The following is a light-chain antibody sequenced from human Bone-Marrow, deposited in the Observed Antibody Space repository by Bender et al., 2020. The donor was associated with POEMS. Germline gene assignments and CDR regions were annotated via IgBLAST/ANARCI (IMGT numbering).Light chain of an antibody. CDR3: CSYAGNYIFV. CDR2: EVG. J-gene: IGLJ2*01. Sequence: QSALTQPASVSGSPGHSITISCTGTSSDVGGYNLVSWYQQHPGEAPKLMISEVGNRPSGVSDRFSGSKSGNTASLTISGLQAEDEADYYCCSYAGNYIFVFGGGTNLTVL. V-gene: IGLV2-23*02. CDR1: SSDVGGYNL.